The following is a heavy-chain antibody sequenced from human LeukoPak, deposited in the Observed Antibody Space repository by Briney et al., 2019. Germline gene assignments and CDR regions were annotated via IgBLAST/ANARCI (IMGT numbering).Heavy chain of an antibody. CDR1: GLTVSSNY. V-gene: IGHV3-53*01. Sequence: GGSLRLSCAASGLTVSSNYMSWVRQAPGKGLEWVSVIYSGGSTYYADSVKGRFTISRDNSKNTVYLQMNSLRAEDTAVYYCARYYYDSIGYPHYFDYWGQGTLVTVSS. D-gene: IGHD3-22*01. J-gene: IGHJ4*02. CDR2: IYSGGST. CDR3: ARYYYDSIGYPHYFDY.